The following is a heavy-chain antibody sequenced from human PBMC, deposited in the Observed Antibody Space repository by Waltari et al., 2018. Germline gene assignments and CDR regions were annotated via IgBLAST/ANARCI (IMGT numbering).Heavy chain of an antibody. CDR1: GGSFHGYY. D-gene: IGHD2-15*01. Sequence: QVQLQQWGAGLLKPSETLSLTCAVYGGSFHGYYWNWIRQHPGQGLEWIGEINHSGSTNYNPSLKRRVTISVDTSKNQFSLKLSSVTAADTAVYYCARRVGYCSGGSCYSRFDPWGQGTLVTVSS. V-gene: IGHV4-34*01. J-gene: IGHJ5*02. CDR3: ARRVGYCSGGSCYSRFDP. CDR2: INHSGST.